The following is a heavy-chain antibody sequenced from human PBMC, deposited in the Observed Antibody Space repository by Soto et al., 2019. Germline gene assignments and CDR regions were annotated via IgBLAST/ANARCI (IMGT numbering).Heavy chain of an antibody. CDR1: GGTFSSNP. CDR2: TIPNVGGA. D-gene: IGHD3-22*01. J-gene: IGHJ5*02. Sequence: GASVKVSCKASGGTFSSNPISWMRQAPGQGLEWVGGTIPNVGGATYAQRFQGRVTITGDTSTSTAYMELSRLRPDDTAVYYCARTYDSSGQPSHYFDPWGQGTLVTVSS. V-gene: IGHV1-69*10. CDR3: ARTYDSSGQPSHYFDP.